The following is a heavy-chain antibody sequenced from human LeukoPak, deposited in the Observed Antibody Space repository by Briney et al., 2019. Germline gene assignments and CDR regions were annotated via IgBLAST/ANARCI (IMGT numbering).Heavy chain of an antibody. CDR1: GGSISSYY. V-gene: IGHV4-59*01. CDR3: ARSGGDYGFDY. CDR2: IYYSGST. J-gene: IGHJ4*02. Sequence: SETLSLTCTVSGGSISSYYWSWIRQPPGKGLEWIGYIYYSGSTNYNPSLKSRVTISVDTSKNQFSLKLSSVTAADTAVYYCARSGGDYGFDYWGQGTLVTVSS. D-gene: IGHD4-17*01.